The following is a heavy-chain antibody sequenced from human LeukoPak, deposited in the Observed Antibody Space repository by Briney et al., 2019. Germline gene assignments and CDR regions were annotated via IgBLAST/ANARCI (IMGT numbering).Heavy chain of an antibody. CDR2: ISYDGINK. Sequence: GGSLRLSCAASGISFSTYTMHWVRQSPGHGLEWVAVISYDGINKNFADSVKGRFTISRDDSKNTLYLQMNSLKTEDTAVYYCTTARMSSRFGELAVYWGQGTLVTVSS. D-gene: IGHD3-10*01. CDR3: TTARMSSRFGELAVY. J-gene: IGHJ4*02. CDR1: GISFSTYT. V-gene: IGHV3-30*07.